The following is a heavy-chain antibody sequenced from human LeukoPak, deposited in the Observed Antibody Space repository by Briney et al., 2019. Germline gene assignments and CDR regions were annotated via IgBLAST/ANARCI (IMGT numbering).Heavy chain of an antibody. CDR2: ISSSSSYI. J-gene: IGHJ6*03. Sequence: GGSLRLSCAASGFTFSSYSMNWVRQAPGKGLGWVSSISSSSSYIYYADSVKGRFTISRDNAKNSLYLQMNSLRAEDTAVYYCARDLVAYCGGDCYSIYMDVWGKGTTVTVSS. CDR1: GFTFSSYS. V-gene: IGHV3-21*01. D-gene: IGHD2-21*02. CDR3: ARDLVAYCGGDCYSIYMDV.